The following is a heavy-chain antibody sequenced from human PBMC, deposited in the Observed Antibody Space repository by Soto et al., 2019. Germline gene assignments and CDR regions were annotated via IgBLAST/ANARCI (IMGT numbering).Heavy chain of an antibody. CDR3: ARGYCSSTSCYYYYGMDV. D-gene: IGHD2-2*01. V-gene: IGHV1-69*13. Sequence: SVKVSCKASGGTFSSYAISWVRQAPGQGLEWMGGIIPIFGTANYAQKFQGRVTITADESTSTAYMELSSLRSEDTAVYYCARGYCSSTSCYYYYGMDVWGQGTTVTVSS. CDR2: IIPIFGTA. CDR1: GGTFSSYA. J-gene: IGHJ6*02.